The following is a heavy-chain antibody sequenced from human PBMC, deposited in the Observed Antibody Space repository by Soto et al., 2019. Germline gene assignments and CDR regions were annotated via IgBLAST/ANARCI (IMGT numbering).Heavy chain of an antibody. D-gene: IGHD2-15*01. J-gene: IGHJ2*01. CDR1: AGSPKPYY. V-gene: IGHV4-59*01. CDR2: MYYSGST. Sequence: SQTLPLTNTVSAGSPKPYYCSLFRHPPEKGLEWMGYMYYSGSTNSNPSYHSRVAMTVDTSKNQFSLNLNFVTAADTAVYYCSIVRRWRFPRGLLDLWGRG. CDR3: SIVRRWRFPRGLLDL.